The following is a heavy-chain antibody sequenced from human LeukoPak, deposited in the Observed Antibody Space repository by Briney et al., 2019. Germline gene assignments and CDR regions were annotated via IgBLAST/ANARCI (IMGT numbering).Heavy chain of an antibody. CDR3: ATDSTSVDAFDI. D-gene: IGHD2-8*01. Sequence: ASVKVSCKVSGYTLTELSMHWVRQAPGKGLEWMGGFDPGDGETIYAQKFQGRVTMTEDTSTDTAYMELSSLRSEDTAVYYCATDSTSVDAFDIWGQGTMVTVSS. CDR2: FDPGDGET. J-gene: IGHJ3*02. V-gene: IGHV1-24*01. CDR1: GYTLTELS.